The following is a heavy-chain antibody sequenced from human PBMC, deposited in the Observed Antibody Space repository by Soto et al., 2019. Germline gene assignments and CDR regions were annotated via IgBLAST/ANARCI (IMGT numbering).Heavy chain of an antibody. CDR1: GGSISSSSYY. CDR2: IYYSGST. J-gene: IGHJ4*02. V-gene: IGHV4-39*01. CDR3: ARHPNSYDFWSGYYDY. Sequence: SETLSLTCTVSGGSISSSSYYWAWIRQPPGKGPEWIGSIYYSGSTYYNPSLKSRVTISVDTSKNQFSLKLSSVTAADTAVYYCARHPNSYDFWSGYYDYWGQGTLVTVSS. D-gene: IGHD3-3*01.